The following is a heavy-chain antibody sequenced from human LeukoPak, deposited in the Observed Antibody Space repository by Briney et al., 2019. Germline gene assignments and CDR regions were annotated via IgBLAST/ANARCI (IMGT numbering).Heavy chain of an antibody. Sequence: PGGSLRLSCAASGFTFSSYAMHWVRQAPGKGLEWVAVISYDGSNKYYADSVKGRFTISRDNSKNTLYLQMNSLRAEDTAVYYCVRDRDYDSSGLFDYWGQGTLVTVSS. J-gene: IGHJ4*02. D-gene: IGHD3-22*01. CDR1: GFTFSSYA. CDR3: VRDRDYDSSGLFDY. CDR2: ISYDGSNK. V-gene: IGHV3-30-3*01.